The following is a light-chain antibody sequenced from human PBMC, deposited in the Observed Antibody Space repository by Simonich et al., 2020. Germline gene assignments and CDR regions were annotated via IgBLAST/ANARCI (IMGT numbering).Light chain of an antibody. CDR2: QDS. Sequence: SYELTQPPSVSVSPGQTASITCSGEKFGDNYACWYQQKPGQSPVLVIYQDSKRPSGIPDRFSGSNSGNTATLTISGTQAMDEADYYCQAWDSSTAVVFGGGTKLTVL. CDR3: QAWDSSTAVV. V-gene: IGLV3-1*01. J-gene: IGLJ2*01. CDR1: KFGDNY.